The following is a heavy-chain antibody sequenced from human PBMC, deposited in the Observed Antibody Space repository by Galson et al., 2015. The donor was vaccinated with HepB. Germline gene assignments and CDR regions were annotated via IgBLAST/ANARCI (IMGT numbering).Heavy chain of an antibody. J-gene: IGHJ4*02. CDR1: GFTVSGNH. CDR2: IHSGGST. D-gene: IGHD6-19*01. CDR3: ARDFRGYSSGWPIDY. Sequence: SLRLSCAASGFTVSGNHMSWVRQAPGKGLEWVSIIHSGGSTYYADSVKGRFTISRDNSKNTLYLQMNSLRADDTAVYYCARDFRGYSSGWPIDYWGQGTLVTVSS. V-gene: IGHV3-53*01.